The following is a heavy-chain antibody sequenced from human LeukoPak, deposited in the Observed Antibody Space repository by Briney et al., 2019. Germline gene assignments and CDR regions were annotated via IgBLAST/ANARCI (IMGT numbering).Heavy chain of an antibody. J-gene: IGHJ5*02. CDR2: IYYSGST. CDR1: GGSISSSSYY. V-gene: IGHV4-39*07. D-gene: IGHD3-10*01. CDR3: AGGGYYGSGNDFRFDP. Sequence: PSETLSLTCTVSGGSISSSSYYWGWIRQPPGRGLEWIGRIYYSGSTYYNPSLRSRVTISVATSKTKFSLQLSSVADADPAVYYCAGGGYYGSGNDFRFDPWGQGTLVTVSS.